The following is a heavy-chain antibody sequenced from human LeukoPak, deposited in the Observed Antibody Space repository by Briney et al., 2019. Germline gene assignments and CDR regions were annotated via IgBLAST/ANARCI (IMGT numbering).Heavy chain of an antibody. Sequence: KTGGYLRLSCAASGFTFSGYSMNWVRQAPGKGLEWVSSISSSSSYIYYADSVKGRFTISRDNAKNSLHLQMNSLRAEDTAVYYCARDGQTGTTVYWGQGTLVTVSS. D-gene: IGHD1-7*01. V-gene: IGHV3-21*01. CDR1: GFTFSGYS. CDR3: ARDGQTGTTVY. CDR2: ISSSSSYI. J-gene: IGHJ4*02.